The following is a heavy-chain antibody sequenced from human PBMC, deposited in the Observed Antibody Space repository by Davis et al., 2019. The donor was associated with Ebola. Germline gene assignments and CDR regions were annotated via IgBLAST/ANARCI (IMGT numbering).Heavy chain of an antibody. Sequence: AASVKVSCKTFGYTFTSYGITWVRQATGQGLEWMGMINPNDGRTIYAQKFQGRVTMTRSTSISTAYMELSSLRSEDTAVYYCARHGPSILDIWGQGTMVTVSS. J-gene: IGHJ3*02. CDR1: GYTFTSYG. V-gene: IGHV1-8*01. D-gene: IGHD3-3*01. CDR2: INPNDGRT. CDR3: ARHGPSILDI.